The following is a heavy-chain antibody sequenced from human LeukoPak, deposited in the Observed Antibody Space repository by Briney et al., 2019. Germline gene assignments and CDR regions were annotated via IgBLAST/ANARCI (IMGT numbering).Heavy chain of an antibody. CDR1: GFTFSRYA. V-gene: IGHV3-74*01. CDR3: ARDSSGYQ. Sequence: PGGSLRLSCAASGFTFSRYAMHWVRQTPGMGLVWVSRLAADGSGTNYADSVKGRFTISRDNAKNSLYLQMNSLRAEDTAVYYCARDSSGYQWGQGTLVTVSS. J-gene: IGHJ4*02. CDR2: LAADGSGT. D-gene: IGHD3-22*01.